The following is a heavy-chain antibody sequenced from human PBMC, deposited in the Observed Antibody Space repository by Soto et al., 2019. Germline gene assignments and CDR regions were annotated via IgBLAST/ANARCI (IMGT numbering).Heavy chain of an antibody. J-gene: IGHJ4*02. CDR3: ARTRMEWALYFDN. Sequence: EVQLVESGGGLIQRGGSLRLSCEASGFSFSDSGMNWVRRAPGKGLEWISYISSSSRTIYYAASVEGRFTVSRDNVKNSVHLQMNSLRAEDTGVYFCARTRMEWALYFDNWGLGTLVTVSS. CDR1: GFSFSDSG. CDR2: ISSSSRTI. D-gene: IGHD3-3*01. V-gene: IGHV3-48*01.